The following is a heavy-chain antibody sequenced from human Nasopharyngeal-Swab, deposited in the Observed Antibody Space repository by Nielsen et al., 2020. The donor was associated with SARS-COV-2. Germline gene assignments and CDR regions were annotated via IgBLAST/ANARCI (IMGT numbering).Heavy chain of an antibody. CDR2: INHSGST. J-gene: IGHJ6*02. CDR1: GGSFSGYY. CDR3: ARDHQAHTIYPYYGMDV. Sequence: SETLSLTCAVYGGSFSGYYWSWIRQPPGKGLEWIGEINHSGSTNYNPSLKSRVTISVDTSKNQFSLKLSSVTAADTAVYYCARDHQAHTIYPYYGMDVWGQGTAVTVSS. V-gene: IGHV4-34*09. D-gene: IGHD3-3*01.